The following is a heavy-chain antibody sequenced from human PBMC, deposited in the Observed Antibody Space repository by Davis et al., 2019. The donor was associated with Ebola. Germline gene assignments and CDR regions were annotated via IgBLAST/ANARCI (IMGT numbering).Heavy chain of an antibody. CDR3: ARGGYGGGNWFDP. Sequence: PSETLSLTCTVSGGSISSHYWSWIRQPAGKGLEWIGCIYASGSTNYNPSLTSRVTMSVDTSKNQLSLNLNFVSVADTAVYYCARGGYGGGNWFDPWGQGTLVTVSS. D-gene: IGHD4-23*01. V-gene: IGHV4-4*07. J-gene: IGHJ5*02. CDR1: GGSISSHY. CDR2: IYASGST.